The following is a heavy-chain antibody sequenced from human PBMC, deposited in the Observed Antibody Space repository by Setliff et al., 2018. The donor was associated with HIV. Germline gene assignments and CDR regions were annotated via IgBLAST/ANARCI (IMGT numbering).Heavy chain of an antibody. CDR2: IYYSGST. Sequence: PSETLSLTCTVSGGSISSGGYYWSWIRQHPGKGLEWIGSIYYSGSTYYNPSLKSRVTISDDTSKNQFSLRLSSVTAADTAIYYCARADYDGGTYYFDFWDKGTLVTVSS. D-gene: IGHD4-17*01. J-gene: IGHJ4*02. CDR3: ARADYDGGTYYFDF. V-gene: IGHV4-31*03. CDR1: GGSISSGGYY.